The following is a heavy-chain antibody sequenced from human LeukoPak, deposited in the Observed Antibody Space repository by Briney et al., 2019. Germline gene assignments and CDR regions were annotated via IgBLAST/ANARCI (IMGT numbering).Heavy chain of an antibody. Sequence: GGSLRLSCAASGFTFSSYGMHWVRQAPGKGLEWVAVIWYDGSNKYYADSVKGRFTISRDSSKNTLYLQMNSLRVEDTAVYYCARAPYYYDSGDAFDIWGQGTMVTVSS. CDR1: GFTFSSYG. CDR2: IWYDGSNK. V-gene: IGHV3-33*01. D-gene: IGHD3-10*01. CDR3: ARAPYYYDSGDAFDI. J-gene: IGHJ3*02.